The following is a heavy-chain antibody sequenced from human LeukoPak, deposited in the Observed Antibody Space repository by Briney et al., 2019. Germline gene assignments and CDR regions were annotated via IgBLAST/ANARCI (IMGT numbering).Heavy chain of an antibody. CDR2: IYYSGST. J-gene: IGHJ5*02. Sequence: SETLSLTCTVSGGSVSSGSYYWSWIRQPPGKGLEWIGYIYYSGSTNYIPSLKSRVTISVDTSKNQFSLKLNSVTAADTAVYYCARVRGSCSSTSCHTFWFDPWGQGTLVTVSS. CDR3: ARVRGSCSSTSCHTFWFDP. CDR1: GGSVSSGSYY. V-gene: IGHV4-61*01. D-gene: IGHD2-2*02.